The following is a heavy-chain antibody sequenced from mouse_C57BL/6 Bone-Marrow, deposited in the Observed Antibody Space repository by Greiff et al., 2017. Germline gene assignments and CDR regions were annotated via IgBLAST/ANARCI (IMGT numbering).Heavy chain of an antibody. Sequence: EVQLVESGGGLVQPKGSLKLSCAASGFSFNTYAMTWVRQAPGKGLEWVARVRSKSNNYATYYADSVKDRFTISRDDSESMLYLQMNNLKTEDTAMYYCVRSFIYYDYEFAYWGQGTLVTVSA. V-gene: IGHV10-1*01. CDR1: GFSFNTYA. CDR2: VRSKSNNYAT. D-gene: IGHD2-4*01. J-gene: IGHJ3*01. CDR3: VRSFIYYDYEFAY.